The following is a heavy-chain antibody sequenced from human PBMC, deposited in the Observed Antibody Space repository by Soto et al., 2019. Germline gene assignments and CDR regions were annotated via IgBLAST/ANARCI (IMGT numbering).Heavy chain of an antibody. CDR1: GGSISSYY. CDR3: ARAPDYGDYRIDAFDI. Sequence: QVQLQESGPGLVKPSETLSLTCTVSGGSISSYYWSWIRQPPGKGLEWIGYIYYSGSTNYNPSLKSRVTISVDTSKNQFALKLSSVTAADTAVYYCARAPDYGDYRIDAFDIWGQGTMVTVSS. J-gene: IGHJ3*02. D-gene: IGHD4-17*01. V-gene: IGHV4-59*01. CDR2: IYYSGST.